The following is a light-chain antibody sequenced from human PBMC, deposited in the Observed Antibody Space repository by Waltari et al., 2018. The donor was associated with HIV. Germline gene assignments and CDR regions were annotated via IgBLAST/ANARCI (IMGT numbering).Light chain of an antibody. CDR1: QDISTY. CDR2: DAS. V-gene: IGKV1-33*01. CDR3: QQFENLPLT. Sequence: IQMNQSPSSLSASVGDRVTITCQASQDISTYFSWYQHKPGKAPKLLIYDASNLATGVPSRFSGGGSGTHFTFSINSRQPEYIATYYCQQFENLPLTFGGGTKVQIK. J-gene: IGKJ4*01.